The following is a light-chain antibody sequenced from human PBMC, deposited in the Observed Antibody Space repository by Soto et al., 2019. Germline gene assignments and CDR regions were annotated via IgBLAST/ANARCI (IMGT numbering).Light chain of an antibody. V-gene: IGKV3-20*01. CDR2: GVS. CDR1: QSVINY. CDR3: HQYGSSHS. J-gene: IGKJ2*03. Sequence: EVELTQSAGTLSLSPGERATLTCRASQSVINYLGWYQQKPGQAPRLLIYGVSSRATGIPDRFSGSGSGTDFTLTISRLEPEDFAVYYCHQYGSSHSFRHGSKVDI.